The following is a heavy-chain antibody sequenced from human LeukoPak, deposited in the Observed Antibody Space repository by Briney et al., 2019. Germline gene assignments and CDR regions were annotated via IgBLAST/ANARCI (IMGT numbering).Heavy chain of an antibody. CDR3: ARDTGGLLWFGELDESWFDP. CDR2: INPNSGGT. CDR1: GYTFTGYY. D-gene: IGHD3-10*01. J-gene: IGHJ5*02. Sequence: ASVKVSCKASGYTFTGYYMHWVRQAPGQGLEWMGWINPNSGGTNYAQKFQGWVTMTRDTSISTAYMELSRLRSDDTAVYYCARDTGGLLWFGELDESWFDPWGQGTLVTVSS. V-gene: IGHV1-2*04.